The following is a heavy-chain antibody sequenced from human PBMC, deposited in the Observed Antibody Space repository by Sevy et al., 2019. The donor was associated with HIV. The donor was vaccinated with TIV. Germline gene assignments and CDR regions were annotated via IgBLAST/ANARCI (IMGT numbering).Heavy chain of an antibody. CDR2: INPNSGGT. V-gene: IGHV1-2*02. D-gene: IGHD3-9*01. CDR3: ARITTIFTAGGDFQH. CDR1: GYTFTGYY. Sequence: ASVKVSCKASGYTFTGYYMHWVRQAPGQGPEWMGWINPNSGGTNYARKFQGRVTMTTDTSIRTAYMELSRLGSDDTAVYYCARITTIFTAGGDFQHWGQGTLVTVSS. J-gene: IGHJ1*01.